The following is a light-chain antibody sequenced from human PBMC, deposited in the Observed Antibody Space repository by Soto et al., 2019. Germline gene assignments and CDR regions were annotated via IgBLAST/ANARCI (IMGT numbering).Light chain of an antibody. V-gene: IGKV1-9*01. Sequence: DIKLTQSPSFLSASVGDRVTITCRASQGISSYLAWYQQKPGKAPKLLIYAASTLQSGVPSRFSGSGSGTEFTLTISSLQPEDSATYYCQQLNSYPLTFGGGTKVEI. CDR1: QGISSY. CDR3: QQLNSYPLT. J-gene: IGKJ4*01. CDR2: AAS.